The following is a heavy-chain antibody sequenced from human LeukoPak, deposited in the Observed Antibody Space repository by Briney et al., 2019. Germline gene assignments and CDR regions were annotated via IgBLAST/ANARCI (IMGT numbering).Heavy chain of an antibody. D-gene: IGHD6-13*01. J-gene: IGHJ4*02. CDR3: ARYNDAAAGTGEIDY. CDR1: GGSISSSSYY. CDR2: IYYSGST. Sequence: SETLSLTCTVSGGSISSSSYYWGWIRQPPGKGLEWIGSIYYSGSTYYNPSLKSRVTISVDTSKNQFSLKLSSVTAADTAVYYCARYNDAAAGTGEIDYWGQGTLVTVSS. V-gene: IGHV4-39*07.